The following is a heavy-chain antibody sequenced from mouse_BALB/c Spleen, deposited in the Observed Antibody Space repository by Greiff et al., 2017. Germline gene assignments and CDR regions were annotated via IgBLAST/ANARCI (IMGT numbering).Heavy chain of an antibody. CDR3: ARGYYGNYFDY. Sequence: EVQLQQSGAELVRPGSSVKISCKASGYAFSSYWMNWVKQRPEQGLEWIGRIDPANGNTKYDPKFQGKATITADTSSNTAYLQLSSLTSEDTAVYYCARGYYGNYFDYWGQGTTLTVSS. J-gene: IGHJ2*01. CDR1: GYAFSSYW. V-gene: IGHV14-1*02. D-gene: IGHD2-1*01. CDR2: IDPANGNT.